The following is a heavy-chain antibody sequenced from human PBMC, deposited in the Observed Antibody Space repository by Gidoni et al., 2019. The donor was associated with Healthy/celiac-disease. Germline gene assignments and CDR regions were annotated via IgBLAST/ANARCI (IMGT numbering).Heavy chain of an antibody. Sequence: QITLKESGPTLVKPTQTLTLTCTFSGFSLSTSGVGVGWIRQPPGKALEWLALIYWNDDKRYSPSLKSRLTITKDTSKNQVVLTMTNMDPVDTATYYCAHRPLTYYYDSSGYSNGWFDPWGQGTLVTVSS. J-gene: IGHJ5*02. CDR1: GFSLSTSGVG. CDR3: AHRPLTYYYDSSGYSNGWFDP. D-gene: IGHD3-22*01. V-gene: IGHV2-5*01. CDR2: IYWNDDK.